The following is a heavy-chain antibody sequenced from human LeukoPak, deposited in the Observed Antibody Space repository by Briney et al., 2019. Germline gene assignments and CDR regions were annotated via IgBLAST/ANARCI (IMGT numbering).Heavy chain of an antibody. CDR2: ISGSGGST. V-gene: IGHV3-23*01. D-gene: IGHD3-16*02. J-gene: IGHJ4*02. CDR1: GFTFSSYA. Sequence: GGSLRLSCAASGFTFSSYAMSWVRQAPGKGLEWVSAISGSGGSTYYADSVKGRFTISRDNSKNTLYLQMNSLRAEGTAVYYCATPLYDYVWGSYRYWGQGTLVTVSS. CDR3: ATPLYDYVWGSYRY.